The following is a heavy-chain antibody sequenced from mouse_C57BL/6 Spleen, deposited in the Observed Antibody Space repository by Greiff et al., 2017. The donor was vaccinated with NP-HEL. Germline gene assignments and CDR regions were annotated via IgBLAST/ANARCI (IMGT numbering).Heavy chain of an antibody. CDR3: ASPITTVEPAWFAY. V-gene: IGHV1-53*01. CDR2: INPSNGGT. D-gene: IGHD1-1*01. CDR1: GYTFTSYW. J-gene: IGHJ3*01. Sequence: QVQLQQSGTELVKPGASVKLSCKASGYTFTSYWMHWVKQRPGQGLEWIGNINPSNGGTNYNEKFKSKATLTVDKSSSTAYMQLSSLTSEDSAVYYCASPITTVEPAWFAYWGQGTLVTVSA.